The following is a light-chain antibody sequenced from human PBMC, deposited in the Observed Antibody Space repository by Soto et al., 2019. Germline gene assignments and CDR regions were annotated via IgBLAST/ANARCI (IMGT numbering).Light chain of an antibody. J-gene: IGKJ4*01. Sequence: IVLTQSPATLSVSPGERVTLSCGASENVGTNLAWYQQRPGQPPRLLIYGSSTRAPGISATFSGSGSRTEFTLTISSLQSEDSAVYYCQQYNNWGLSFGGGTRVEIK. CDR2: GSS. CDR1: ENVGTN. V-gene: IGKV3D-15*01. CDR3: QQYNNWGLS.